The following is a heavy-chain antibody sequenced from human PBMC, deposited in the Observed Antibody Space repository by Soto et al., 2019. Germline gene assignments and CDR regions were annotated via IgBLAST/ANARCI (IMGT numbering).Heavy chain of an antibody. CDR3: ARDRGYLVA. Sequence: SQTLALACGISGDSVSSNSSAWNFIRQSPSGGLEWLGRTYYRSKWYNDYAVSVKSRITINPDTSKNQFSLQLNSVTPEDTAVYYCARDRGYLVAWGQGTLVTVSS. J-gene: IGHJ4*02. D-gene: IGHD3-22*01. V-gene: IGHV6-1*01. CDR1: GDSVSSNSSA. CDR2: TYYRSKWYN.